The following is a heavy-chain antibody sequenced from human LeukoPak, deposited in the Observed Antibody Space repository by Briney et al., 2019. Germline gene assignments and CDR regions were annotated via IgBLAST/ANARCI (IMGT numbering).Heavy chain of an antibody. D-gene: IGHD2-8*02. CDR1: GFTFSSYA. CDR3: SKGYYSGGS. Sequence: GGSLRLSCAASGFTFSSYAMSWVRQAPGKGLEWVSVITGSGGTTYYADSVKGRFTISRDNSKNTVYLQMNSLTAEDTALYYCSKGYYSGGSWGRGTLVTVSS. V-gene: IGHV3-23*01. J-gene: IGHJ5*02. CDR2: ITGSGGTT.